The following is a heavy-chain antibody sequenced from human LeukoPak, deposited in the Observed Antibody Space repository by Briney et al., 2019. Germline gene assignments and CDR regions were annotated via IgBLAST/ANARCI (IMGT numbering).Heavy chain of an antibody. J-gene: IGHJ4*02. CDR2: IKEDGSEK. CDR1: GFTFSGYW. CDR3: ARGTTSNDY. Sequence: GGSLRLSCAASGFTFSGYWMSWVRQAPGKGLEWVANIKEDGSEKYYVDSVKGRFTISRDNAKNSLYLQMNSLRPEDTAVYYCARGTTSNDYWGQGTLVTVSS. V-gene: IGHV3-7*03. D-gene: IGHD4-17*01.